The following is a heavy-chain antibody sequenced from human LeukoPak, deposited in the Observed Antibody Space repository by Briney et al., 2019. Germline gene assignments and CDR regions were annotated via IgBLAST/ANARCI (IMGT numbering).Heavy chain of an antibody. Sequence: PGGSLRLSCAASGFTFDDYAMHWVRQAPGKGLEWVSGISWNSGSIGYADSVKGRFTISRDNAKNSLYLQMNSLRAEDTALYYCAKDIRPDYSNYVYESDAFDIWGQGTMVTVSS. D-gene: IGHD4-11*01. CDR1: GFTFDDYA. J-gene: IGHJ3*02. CDR2: ISWNSGSI. CDR3: AKDIRPDYSNYVYESDAFDI. V-gene: IGHV3-9*01.